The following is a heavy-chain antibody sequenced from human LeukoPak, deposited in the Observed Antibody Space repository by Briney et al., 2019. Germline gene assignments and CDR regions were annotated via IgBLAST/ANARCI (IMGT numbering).Heavy chain of an antibody. CDR3: ARVYRQLRPYYFDY. Sequence: ASVKVSCKASGYTFTSYDINWVRQATGQRLECIGWMNPNSGNTGYAQKFQGRVTMTRNTSISTAYMELSSLRSEDTAVYYCARVYRQLRPYYFDYWGQGTLVTVSS. D-gene: IGHD4-23*01. J-gene: IGHJ4*02. CDR1: GYTFTSYD. CDR2: MNPNSGNT. V-gene: IGHV1-8*01.